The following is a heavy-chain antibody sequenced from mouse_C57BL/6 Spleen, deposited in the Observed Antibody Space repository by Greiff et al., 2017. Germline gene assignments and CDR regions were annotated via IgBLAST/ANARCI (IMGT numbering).Heavy chain of an antibody. V-gene: IGHV1-81*01. CDR2: IYPRSGNT. CDR1: GSTFPSYG. Sequence: QVQLKESGAELARPGASVKLSCKASGSTFPSYGISWVKQRTGQGLEWIGEIYPRSGNTYYNEKFKGKATLTADKSSSTAYMELRSLTSEDSAVYFCARYHYAMDYWGQGTSGTVSS. J-gene: IGHJ4*01. CDR3: ARYHYAMDY.